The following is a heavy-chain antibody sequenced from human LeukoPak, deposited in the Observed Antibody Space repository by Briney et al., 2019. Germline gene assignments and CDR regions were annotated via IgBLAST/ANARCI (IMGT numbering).Heavy chain of an antibody. CDR1: GYTFTSYY. CDR2: INPTGGAT. CDR3: ATDFYRGRQFDY. J-gene: IGHJ4*02. D-gene: IGHD2/OR15-2a*01. V-gene: IGHV1-46*01. Sequence: SSVKVSCKASGYTFTSYYIHWVRQAPGQGLEWMGIINPTGGATTYAQKFQGGVTMTRDTSTSTVYMELSSLRSEDTAVYYCATDFYRGRQFDYWGQGTLVTVS.